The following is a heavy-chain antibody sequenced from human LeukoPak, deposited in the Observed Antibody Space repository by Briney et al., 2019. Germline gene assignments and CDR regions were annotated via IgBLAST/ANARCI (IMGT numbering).Heavy chain of an antibody. Sequence: PGGSLRLSCAASGFTFDDYAMHWVRQAPGKGLEWVSGISWNSGDIDYADSVKGRFTISRDNAKNSLYLQMNSLRAEDTALYYCAKDIREMSYYFDYWGQGTLVTVSS. J-gene: IGHJ4*02. CDR3: AKDIREMSYYFDY. D-gene: IGHD5-24*01. V-gene: IGHV3-9*01. CDR1: GFTFDDYA. CDR2: ISWNSGDI.